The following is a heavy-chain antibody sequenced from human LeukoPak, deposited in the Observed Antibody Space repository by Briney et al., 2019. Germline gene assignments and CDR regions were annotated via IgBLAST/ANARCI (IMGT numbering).Heavy chain of an antibody. V-gene: IGHV1-2*02. CDR3: AIDAHSSGGFDY. Sequence: ASVKVSCKASGHTFTGYYMHWVRQAPGQGLEWMGWINPNSGGTNYAQKFQGRVTMTRDTSISTAYMELNRLRSDDTAVYYCAIDAHSSGGFDYWGQGTLVTVSS. CDR2: INPNSGGT. J-gene: IGHJ4*02. CDR1: GHTFTGYY. D-gene: IGHD6-19*01.